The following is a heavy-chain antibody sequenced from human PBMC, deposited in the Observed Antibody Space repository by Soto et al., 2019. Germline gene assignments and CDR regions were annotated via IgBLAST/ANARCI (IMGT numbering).Heavy chain of an antibody. CDR3: ARDDRYCSSPSCYVRRTYGMDV. J-gene: IGHJ6*02. CDR2: ISSSGSTI. Sequence: EVQLVESGGGLVQPGGSLRLSCAASGFTFSSYEMNWVRQAPGKGLEWVSYISSSGSTIYYADSVKGRFTISRDNAKNSLYLQMNSLRAEDTAVYYCARDDRYCSSPSCYVRRTYGMDVWGQGTTVTVSS. V-gene: IGHV3-48*03. D-gene: IGHD2-2*01. CDR1: GFTFSSYE.